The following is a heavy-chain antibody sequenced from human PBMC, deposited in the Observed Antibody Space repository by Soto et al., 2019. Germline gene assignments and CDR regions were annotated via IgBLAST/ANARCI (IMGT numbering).Heavy chain of an antibody. CDR2: INPSGGST. J-gene: IGHJ5*02. CDR1: GYTFTSYY. V-gene: IGHV1-46*01. D-gene: IGHD6-13*01. CDR3: ARVASPQGSSWYLAWFDP. Sequence: GASVKVSCKASGYTFTSYYMHWVRQAPGQGLEWMGIINPSGGSTSYAQKFQGRVTMTRDTSTSTVYMELSSLRSEDTAVYYCARVASPQGSSWYLAWFDPWGQGTLVTVSS.